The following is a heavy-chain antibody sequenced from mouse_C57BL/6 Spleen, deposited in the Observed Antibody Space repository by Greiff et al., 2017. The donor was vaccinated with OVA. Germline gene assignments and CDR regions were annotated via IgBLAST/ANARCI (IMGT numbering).Heavy chain of an antibody. V-gene: IGHV6-3*01. Sequence: EVHLVESGGGLVQPGGSMKLSCVASGFTFSNYWMNWVRQSPEKGLEWVAQIRLKSDNYATHYAESVKGRFTISRDDSKSSVYLQMNNLRAEDTGIYYCTGYGNYGDYFDYWGQGTTLTVSS. J-gene: IGHJ2*01. CDR3: TGYGNYGDYFDY. CDR1: GFTFSNYW. CDR2: IRLKSDNYAT. D-gene: IGHD2-1*01.